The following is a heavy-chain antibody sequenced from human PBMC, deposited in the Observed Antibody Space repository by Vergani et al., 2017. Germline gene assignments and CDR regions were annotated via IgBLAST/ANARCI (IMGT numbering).Heavy chain of an antibody. J-gene: IGHJ5*02. CDR1: GVSVTDYN. V-gene: IGHV4-59*02. D-gene: IGHD6-13*01. CDR2: LSTTGGA. Sequence: QAQLQESGPGLVKPSETLSLTCHVFGVSVTDYNCNWIRQAPGKGLEWIGSLSTTGGATHASHHPSLKSRVSISVDRSKSQFSLRLTSVTAADSAIYYCAGDTHSWQRADRWGQGLLVSVSS. CDR3: AGDTHSWQRADR.